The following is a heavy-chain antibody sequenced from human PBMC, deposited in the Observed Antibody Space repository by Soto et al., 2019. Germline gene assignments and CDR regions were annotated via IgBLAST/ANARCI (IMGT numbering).Heavy chain of an antibody. D-gene: IGHD1-1*01. Sequence: SETLSLTCTVSGGSISSYYWSWIRQPPGKGLEWIGYIYYSGSTNYNPSLKSRVTISVDTSKNQFSLKLSSVTAADTAVYYCARRGPGGLENAWYYYYMDVWGKGTTVTVSS. CDR1: GGSISSYY. V-gene: IGHV4-59*08. CDR2: IYYSGST. J-gene: IGHJ6*03. CDR3: ARRGPGGLENAWYYYYMDV.